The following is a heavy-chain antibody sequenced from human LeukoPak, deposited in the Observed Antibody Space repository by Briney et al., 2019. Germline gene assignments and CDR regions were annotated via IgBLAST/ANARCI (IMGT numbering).Heavy chain of an antibody. V-gene: IGHV3-11*04. CDR2: ISSSGSTI. J-gene: IGHJ4*02. CDR1: GFTFSDYY. CDR3: ARSNVDIVATDY. Sequence: GGSLRLSCAASGFTFSDYYMSWIRQAPGKGLDWVSYISSSGSTIYYADSVKGRFTISRDNAKNSLYLQMNSLRAEDTAVYYCARSNVDIVATDYWGQGTLVTVS. D-gene: IGHD5-12*01.